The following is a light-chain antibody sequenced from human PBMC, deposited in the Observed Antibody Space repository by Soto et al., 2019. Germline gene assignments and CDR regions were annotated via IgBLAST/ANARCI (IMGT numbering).Light chain of an antibody. CDR1: QSVSSY. J-gene: IGKJ2*01. V-gene: IGKV3-15*01. CDR3: QQYNTWPPKYT. CDR2: GAS. Sequence: EIVMTQSPATLSVSPGGRATLSCRASQSVSSYLAWYQQRPGQPPRLLIYGASTRATGIPARFSGSGSGTECSLTISRLQSEDFAVYYCQQYNTWPPKYTFGQGTKLEIK.